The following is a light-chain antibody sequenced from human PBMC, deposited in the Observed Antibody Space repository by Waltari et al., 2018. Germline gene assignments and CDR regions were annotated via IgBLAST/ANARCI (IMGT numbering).Light chain of an antibody. CDR2: DAS. J-gene: IGKJ5*01. Sequence: EVVLTQSPAALSLSPGETATLSCRASQSISNLLAWYQQKPGQAPRLLIDDASNRATGISARFSGRGSGTDFTLTIRYLEPEDFAVYYCQQRGDWPPITFGQGTRLEI. CDR1: QSISNL. V-gene: IGKV3-11*01. CDR3: QQRGDWPPIT.